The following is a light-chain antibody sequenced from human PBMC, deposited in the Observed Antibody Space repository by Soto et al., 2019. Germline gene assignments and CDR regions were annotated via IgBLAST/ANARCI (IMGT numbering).Light chain of an antibody. V-gene: IGLV2-8*01. J-gene: IGLJ1*01. CDR1: SSDVGGYNY. CDR2: DVS. Sequence: QSVLTQPPSASGSPGQSVTISCTGTSSDVGGYNYVSWYQQFPGKAPKLMIYDVSERPSGVPDRFSGSKSGNTASLTVSGLQAEDEADYYCSSYAGSINFYVFGTGTKV. CDR3: SSYAGSINFYV.